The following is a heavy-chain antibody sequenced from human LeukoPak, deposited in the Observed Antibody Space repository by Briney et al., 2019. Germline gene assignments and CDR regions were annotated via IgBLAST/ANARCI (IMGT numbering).Heavy chain of an antibody. Sequence: SETLSLTCTVSGGSISSYYWSWIRQPPGKGLEWIGYIYHSGTTYNPSLKSRVTITLDTSKNQFSLKLSSVTAADTAVYYCARHRYSSSSYFDYWGQGTLVTVSS. V-gene: IGHV4-59*08. J-gene: IGHJ4*02. CDR1: GGSISSYY. CDR2: IYHSGT. CDR3: ARHRYSSSSYFDY. D-gene: IGHD6-6*01.